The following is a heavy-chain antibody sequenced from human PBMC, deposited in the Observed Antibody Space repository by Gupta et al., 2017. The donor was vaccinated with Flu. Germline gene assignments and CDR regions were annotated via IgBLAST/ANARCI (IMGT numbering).Heavy chain of an antibody. CDR3: ARGHWDN. V-gene: IGHV3-48*03. CDR2: ISSSAST. CDR1: GFTFSSYG. J-gene: IGHJ4*02. Sequence: CAASGFTFSSYGMSWVRQATGRRVEWVSFISSSASTYYGDPVRGRFTISRDNAKNSLYVQMSGLRDEDTAVYYCARGHWDNWGQGTMVTVCS.